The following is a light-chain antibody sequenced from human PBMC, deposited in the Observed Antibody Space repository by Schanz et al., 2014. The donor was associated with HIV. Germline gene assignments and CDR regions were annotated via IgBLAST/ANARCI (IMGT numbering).Light chain of an antibody. CDR1: NSDVGGHNY. J-gene: IGLJ1*01. CDR2: EVS. CDR3: ASYTTSHTFV. Sequence: QSALTQPPSASGSPGQSVTISCTGTNSDVGGHNYVSWFQQHPGKAPKLMIYEVSKRPSGVSNRFSGSKSGNTASLTISGLQAEDEADYYCASYTTSHTFVFGTGTKLTVL. V-gene: IGLV2-14*01.